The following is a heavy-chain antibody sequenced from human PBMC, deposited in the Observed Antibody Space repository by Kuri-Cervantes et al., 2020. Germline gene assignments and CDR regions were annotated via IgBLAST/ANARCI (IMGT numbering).Heavy chain of an antibody. CDR2: ISYDGGNK. J-gene: IGHJ6*02. V-gene: IGHV3-30*18. Sequence: GESLKISCVASGFPFSTFDMHWVRQAPGKGLEWVAVISYDGGNKYYADSLKGRFTISRDNSKNTLYLQMNSLRAEDTAMYYCAKGTDNYYFAMDVWGQGTTVTVSS. D-gene: IGHD3-9*01. CDR3: AKGTDNYYFAMDV. CDR1: GFPFSTFD.